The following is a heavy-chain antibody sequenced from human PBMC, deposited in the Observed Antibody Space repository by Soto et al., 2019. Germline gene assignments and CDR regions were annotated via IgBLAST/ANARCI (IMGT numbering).Heavy chain of an antibody. J-gene: IGHJ4*02. D-gene: IGHD6-19*01. CDR1: GFSLSSTRMA. CDR2: IYWDDDK. V-gene: IGHV2-5*02. Sequence: QIILKESGPTLVKPTQTLTLTCTFSGFSLSSTRMAVGWIHQPPGKALEWLALIYWDDDKRYSPFLKSRLTITKDTSKNQVVLTMSNMDPVDTARYYCAHIVVAGLGYYFDYWGQGTLVTVSS. CDR3: AHIVVAGLGYYFDY.